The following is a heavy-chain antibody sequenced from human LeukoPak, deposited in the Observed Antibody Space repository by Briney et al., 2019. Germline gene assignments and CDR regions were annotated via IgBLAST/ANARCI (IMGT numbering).Heavy chain of an antibody. V-gene: IGHV4-30-4*01. CDR1: GGSISSGDYY. J-gene: IGHJ5*02. CDR3: AKPYYYDSRIDP. CDR2: MYYSGST. D-gene: IGHD3-22*01. Sequence: SQTLSLTCTVSGGSISSGDYYWNWIRQSPGKGLEWIGYMYYSGSTYYNPSLKSRVVISVDTSKNQFSLKLSSVTAADTAVYYCAKPYYYDSRIDPWGQGILVTVSS.